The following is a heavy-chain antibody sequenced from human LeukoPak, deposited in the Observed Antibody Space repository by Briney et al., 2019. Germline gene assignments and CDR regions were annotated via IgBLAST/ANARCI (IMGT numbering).Heavy chain of an antibody. V-gene: IGHV4-59*01. J-gene: IGHJ4*02. CDR2: IYYSGST. CDR3: ARGDTAIPRY. D-gene: IGHD5-18*01. CDR1: GGSISSDY. Sequence: SETLSLTCTVSGGSISSDYWSWIRQPPGKGLEWIGYIYYSGSTNYNPSLKSRVTMSVDTSMNQFSLRLSSVTAADTAVYYCARGDTAIPRYWGQGTLVTVSS.